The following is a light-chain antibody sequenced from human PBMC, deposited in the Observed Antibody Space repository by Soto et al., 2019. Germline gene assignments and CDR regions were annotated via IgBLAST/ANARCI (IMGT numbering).Light chain of an antibody. CDR1: SSDVGGYNY. V-gene: IGLV2-14*01. CDR3: SSYTSSSTWV. Sequence: QAVVTQPASVSGSPGQSITISCTGTSSDVGGYNYVSWYQQNPGKAPKLMIYEVSNRPSGVSNRFSGSKSGNTASLTISGLQAEDEADYYCSSYTSSSTWVFGGGTKLTVL. CDR2: EVS. J-gene: IGLJ3*02.